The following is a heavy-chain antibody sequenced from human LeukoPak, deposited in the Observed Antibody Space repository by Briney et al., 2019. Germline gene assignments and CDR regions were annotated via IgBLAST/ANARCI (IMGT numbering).Heavy chain of an antibody. V-gene: IGHV6-1*01. CDR1: GDSVSSNSAT. D-gene: IGHD2-2*01. CDR2: TYYRSKWSN. Sequence: SQTLSLTCAISGDSVSSNSATWTWIRQSPSRGLEWLGRTYYRSKWSNNYAVSVKSRIIINPDTSENQFSLQLNSMTPEDTAVYYCARGDQAFDYWGQGTLVTVSS. CDR3: ARGDQAFDY. J-gene: IGHJ4*02.